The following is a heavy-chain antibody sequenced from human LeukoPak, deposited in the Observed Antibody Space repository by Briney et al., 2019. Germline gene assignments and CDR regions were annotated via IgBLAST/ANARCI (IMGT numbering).Heavy chain of an antibody. J-gene: IGHJ4*02. V-gene: IGHV3-30*02. CDR2: IRYDGSNK. CDR1: GCTFSRYG. CDR3: ATVPRPGPIDY. Sequence: GGSLRLSCVASGCTFSRYGMHWVRQAPGRGLEWVAFIRYDGSNKYYADFVKGRFTISRDNSKNTLYLKINSLRAADTAVYYWATVPRPGPIDYWGQGTLVTVSS.